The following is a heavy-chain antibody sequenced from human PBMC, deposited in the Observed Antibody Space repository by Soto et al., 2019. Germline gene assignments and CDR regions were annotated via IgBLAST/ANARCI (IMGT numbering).Heavy chain of an antibody. J-gene: IGHJ4*02. CDR3: ARPIASYSIRADY. V-gene: IGHV3-7*01. Sequence: VQLVESGGGLVQPGGSLRLSCAASGFTFSSYWMSWVRQAPGKGLEWVANIKQDGSEKYYVDSVKGRFTISRDNAKNSLYLQMNSLRAEDTAVYYCARPIASYSIRADYWGQGTLVTVSS. CDR2: IKQDGSEK. CDR1: GFTFSSYW. D-gene: IGHD6-13*01.